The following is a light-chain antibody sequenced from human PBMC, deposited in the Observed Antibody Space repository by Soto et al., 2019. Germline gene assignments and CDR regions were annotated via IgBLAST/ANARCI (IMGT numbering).Light chain of an antibody. CDR3: SSYTSNNTVI. V-gene: IGLV2-14*03. CDR1: SSDVGGYTY. Sequence: QSALTQPASVSGSPGQSITISCTGTSSDVGGYTYVSWYQQHPDKAPKLMIYDVTNRPSGISNRFSGSKSGNTASLTISGLQAEDEADYYCSSYTSNNTVIFGGGTKLTVL. CDR2: DVT. J-gene: IGLJ2*01.